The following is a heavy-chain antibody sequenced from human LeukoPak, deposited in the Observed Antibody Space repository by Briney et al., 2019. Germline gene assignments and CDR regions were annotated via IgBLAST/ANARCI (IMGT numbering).Heavy chain of an antibody. J-gene: IGHJ3*02. CDR2: ISSISTYI. D-gene: IGHD1-1*01. CDR1: GLSFSNCS. V-gene: IGHV3-21*01. CDR3: AGDDEGELAFDI. Sequence: MPGGSLRPSCPATGLSFSNCSMNWVRQAPGKGLEWVSSISSISTYIYYADSLEGRFTTSTDNVRNSLYLQRDSLRAEDTAVYYCAGDDEGELAFDIWGQGTMVTVSS.